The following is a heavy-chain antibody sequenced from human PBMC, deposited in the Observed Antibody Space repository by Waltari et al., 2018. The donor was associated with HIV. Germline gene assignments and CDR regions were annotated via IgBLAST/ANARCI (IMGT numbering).Heavy chain of an antibody. Sequence: QVQLQESGPGLVKPSETLSLTCTVSGGSISSYYWRWIRQPPGKGLVWIGYIYYRGSTNYNPSLKSRVTISVDTSKNQFSLKLSSVTAADTAVYYCARAGDPRRRDHYYFDYWGQGTLVTVSS. CDR3: ARAGDPRRRDHYYFDY. J-gene: IGHJ4*02. V-gene: IGHV4-59*01. CDR1: GGSISSYY. CDR2: IYYRGST. D-gene: IGHD3-10*01.